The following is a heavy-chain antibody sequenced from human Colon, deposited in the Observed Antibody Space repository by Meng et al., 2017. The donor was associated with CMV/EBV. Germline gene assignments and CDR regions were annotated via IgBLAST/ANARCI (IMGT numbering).Heavy chain of an antibody. V-gene: IGHV1-46*01. D-gene: IGHD2/OR15-2a*01. CDR3: ARDNSAEDLSWWFDP. Sequence: QVQRVQFGAEVKKPGASVKVSCKASGFAFRRYYMTWVRQAPGQGLEWMGVINPSGYTTIYAQKFQGRVTMTRDTSTSTVYMELRSLRSDDTAVYYCARDNSAEDLSWWFDPWGQGTLVTVSS. CDR1: GFAFRRYY. J-gene: IGHJ5*02. CDR2: INPSGYTT.